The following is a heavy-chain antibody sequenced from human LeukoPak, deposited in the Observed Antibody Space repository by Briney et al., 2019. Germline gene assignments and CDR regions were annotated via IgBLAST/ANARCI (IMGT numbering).Heavy chain of an antibody. V-gene: IGHV1-18*01. CDR1: GYTFSNYG. J-gene: IGHJ4*02. CDR3: ARDRMVRTMITFGGVRIDY. D-gene: IGHD3-16*01. CDR2: ISAYNVNT. Sequence: ASAKVSCKASGYTFSNYGITWVRQAPGQGLELMGWISAYNVNTNYAQKFQGRVTMTTDTSTSTAYMELRGLRSDDTAVYFCARDRMVRTMITFGGVRIDYWGQGTLVTVSS.